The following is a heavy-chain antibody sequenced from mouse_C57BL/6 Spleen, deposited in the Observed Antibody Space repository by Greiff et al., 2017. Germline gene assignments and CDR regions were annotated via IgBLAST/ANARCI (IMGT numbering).Heavy chain of an antibody. D-gene: IGHD2-1*01. V-gene: IGHV1-39*01. CDR3: AAEGDYGNYEDWYFDV. Sequence: VQLQQSGPELVKPGASVKISCKASGYSFTDYNMNWVKQSNGKSLEWIGVINPNYGTTSYNQKFKGKATLTVDQSSSTAYMQLNSLTSEDSAVSYYAAEGDYGNYEDWYFDVWGTGTTVTVSS. J-gene: IGHJ1*03. CDR2: INPNYGTT. CDR1: GYSFTDYN.